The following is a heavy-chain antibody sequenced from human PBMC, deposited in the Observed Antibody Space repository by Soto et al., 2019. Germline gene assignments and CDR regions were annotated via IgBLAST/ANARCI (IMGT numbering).Heavy chain of an antibody. CDR1: GGSISSYY. D-gene: IGHD6-13*01. V-gene: IGHV4-59*01. CDR3: ARDTREDSSSWLQTEYYFDY. Sequence: SETLSLTCTVSGGSISSYYWSWIRQPTGKGLAWIGYIYYSGSTNHNPCLKSRVTISVDPSKNQFSLKLSSVTAADTAVYYCARDTREDSSSWLQTEYYFDYWGQGTLVTVSS. J-gene: IGHJ4*02. CDR2: IYYSGST.